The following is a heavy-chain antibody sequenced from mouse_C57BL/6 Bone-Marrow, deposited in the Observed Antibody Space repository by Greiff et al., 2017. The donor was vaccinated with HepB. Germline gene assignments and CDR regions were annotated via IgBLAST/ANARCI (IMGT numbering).Heavy chain of an antibody. CDR2: ISSGSSTI. D-gene: IGHD3-3*01. Sequence: EVNLVESGGGLVKPGGSLKLSCAASGFTFSDYGMHWVRQAPEKGLEWVAYISSGSSTIYYADTVKGRFTISRDNAKNTLFLQMTSLRSEDTAMYYCARPGALGGYYFDYWGQGTTLTVSS. V-gene: IGHV5-17*01. CDR1: GFTFSDYG. J-gene: IGHJ2*01. CDR3: ARPGALGGYYFDY.